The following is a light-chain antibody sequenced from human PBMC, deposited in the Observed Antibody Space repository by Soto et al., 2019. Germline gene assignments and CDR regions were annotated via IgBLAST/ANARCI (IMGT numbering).Light chain of an antibody. CDR3: ASYTSTTTQV. CDR1: SSDIGAHNY. V-gene: IGLV2-14*03. J-gene: IGLJ3*02. CDR2: AVT. Sequence: QSVLAQPASVSGSPGQSITISCTGTSSDIGAHNYVSWYQQYPGKAPRLIIDAVTARPSGVSDRFSGSKSGNTASLTVSGLQAEDEADYYCASYTSTTTQVFGGGTKLTVL.